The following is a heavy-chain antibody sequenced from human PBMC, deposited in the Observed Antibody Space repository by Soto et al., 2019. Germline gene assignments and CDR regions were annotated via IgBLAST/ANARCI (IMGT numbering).Heavy chain of an antibody. CDR1: GLTVSSNF. Sequence: HPGGSLRLSCAVSGLTVSSNFMSWVRQAPGKGLEWVSVIYSNGNTYHADPVKGRFTISRDDSKNMLYLQMDSLRADDTAVYYCARGIVGATYFDNWGQGTLVTVSS. CDR3: ARGIVGATYFDN. CDR2: IYSNGNT. V-gene: IGHV3-53*01. D-gene: IGHD1-26*01. J-gene: IGHJ4*02.